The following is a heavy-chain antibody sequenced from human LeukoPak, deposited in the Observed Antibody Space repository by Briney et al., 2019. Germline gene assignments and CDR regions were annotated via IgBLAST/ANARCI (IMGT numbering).Heavy chain of an antibody. J-gene: IGHJ4*02. CDR3: ARGRITMVRGVIIGPRYPRYFDY. Sequence: PSETLSLTCTVSGGSISSSSYYWGWIRQPPGKGLEWIGSIYYSGSTYYNPSLKSRVTISVDTSKNQFSLKLSSVTAADTAVYYCARGRITMVRGVIIGPRYPRYFDYWGQGTLVTVSS. CDR2: IYYSGST. D-gene: IGHD3-10*01. V-gene: IGHV4-39*01. CDR1: GGSISSSSYY.